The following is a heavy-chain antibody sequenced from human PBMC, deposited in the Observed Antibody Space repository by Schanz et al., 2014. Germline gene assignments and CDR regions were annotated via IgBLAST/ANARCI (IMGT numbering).Heavy chain of an antibody. CDR3: ARGIITMVRGGDVGAFDI. D-gene: IGHD3-10*01. V-gene: IGHV3-33*01. Sequence: QVQLVESGGGVDQPGRSLRLSCAASGFTFRSYGMHWVRQAPGKGLEWVALISYDGSSKNHADSVQGRFTISRDNSKNALYLQMDSLRAEDTAVYYCARGIITMVRGGDVGAFDIWGQGTMVTVSS. CDR2: ISYDGSSK. J-gene: IGHJ3*02. CDR1: GFTFRSYG.